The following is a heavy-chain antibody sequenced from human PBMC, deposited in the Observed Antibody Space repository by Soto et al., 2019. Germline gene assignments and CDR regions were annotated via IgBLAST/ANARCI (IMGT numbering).Heavy chain of an antibody. J-gene: IGHJ5*02. V-gene: IGHV1-8*01. CDR3: ARGSKGSSWYAYWFDP. CDR2: MNPNSGNT. CDR1: GYTFTSYD. Sequence: QVPLVQSGAEVKKPGASVKVSCKASGYTFTSYDINWVRQATGQGLEWMGWMNPNSGNTGYAQKFQGRVTMTRNTXXXXXXXXXXSLRSEDTAVYYCARGSKGSSWYAYWFDPWGQGTLVTVSS. D-gene: IGHD6-13*01.